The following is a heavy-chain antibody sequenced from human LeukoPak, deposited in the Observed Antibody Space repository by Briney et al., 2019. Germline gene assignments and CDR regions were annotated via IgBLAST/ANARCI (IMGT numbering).Heavy chain of an antibody. V-gene: IGHV4-61*02. D-gene: IGHD2-2*01. CDR1: GGSISSGTYY. Sequence: PSETLSLTCSVSGGSISSGTYYWTWIRQPAGKGLEWIGRIYSSGSTNYSPSLKSRVTISVDTSKNQFSLQLSSVTAADTAVYYCARDLGGVPTADHWFDPWGQGTLVTVSS. CDR2: IYSSGST. J-gene: IGHJ5*02. CDR3: ARDLGGVPTADHWFDP.